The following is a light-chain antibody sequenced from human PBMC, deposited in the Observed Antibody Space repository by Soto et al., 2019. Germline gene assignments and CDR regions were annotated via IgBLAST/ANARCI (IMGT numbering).Light chain of an antibody. Sequence: QSALTQPASVSGSPGQSITISCTGTSSDVGGYNYVSWYQQYPGKAPKLMIYEVNNRPSGVSNRFSGSKSGNTASLTISGLQAGDEADYYCTSYTTSSTRVLFGGGTQLTVL. CDR2: EVN. J-gene: IGLJ2*01. CDR3: TSYTTSSTRVL. V-gene: IGLV2-14*01. CDR1: SSDVGGYNY.